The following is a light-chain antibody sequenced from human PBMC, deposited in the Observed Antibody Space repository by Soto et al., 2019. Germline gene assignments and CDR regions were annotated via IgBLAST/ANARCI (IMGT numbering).Light chain of an antibody. CDR3: QQYGSSPNT. CDR2: DEF. V-gene: IGKV3D-20*01. J-gene: IGKJ2*01. CDR1: QSVSNSY. Sequence: EIVLTQSPATLSSSPGESATLSCGASQSVSNSYLSWYQQKPGLAPRLLIYDEFTRATGIPDRFSGSGSGTDFTLTIGRLEPEDFAVYYCQQYGSSPNTFGQGTKVEIK.